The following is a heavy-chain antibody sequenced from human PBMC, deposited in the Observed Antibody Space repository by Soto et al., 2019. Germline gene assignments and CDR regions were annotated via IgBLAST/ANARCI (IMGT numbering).Heavy chain of an antibody. CDR1: GDSVSSNSAA. J-gene: IGHJ6*01. CDR2: TYYRSKWYN. D-gene: IGHD6-13*01. Sequence: SQTLSLTCVISGDSVSSNSAAWNWIRQSPSRGLEWLGRTYYRSKWYNDYAVSVKSRITINPDTSKNQFSLQLNSVTPEDTAVYYCARAPIAAAGRRNYYYYGMGVWGQGPTVTVSS. CDR3: ARAPIAAAGRRNYYYYGMGV. V-gene: IGHV6-1*01.